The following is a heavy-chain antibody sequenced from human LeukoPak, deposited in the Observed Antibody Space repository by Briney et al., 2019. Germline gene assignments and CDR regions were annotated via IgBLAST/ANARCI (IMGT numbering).Heavy chain of an antibody. CDR1: GGSISSSSYY. Sequence: SETLSLTCTVSGGSISSSSYYWGWIRQPPGKGLEWIGSIYYSGSTYYNPSLKSRVTISVDTSKNQFSLKLSSVTAADTAVYYCARDIVATINFDYWGQGTLVTVSS. J-gene: IGHJ4*02. CDR3: ARDIVATINFDY. V-gene: IGHV4-39*07. CDR2: IYYSGST. D-gene: IGHD5-12*01.